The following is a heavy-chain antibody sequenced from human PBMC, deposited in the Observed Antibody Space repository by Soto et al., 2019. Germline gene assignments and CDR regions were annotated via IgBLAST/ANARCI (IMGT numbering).Heavy chain of an antibody. CDR3: ARADSSGYTALDY. V-gene: IGHV4-30-2*01. J-gene: IGHJ4*02. CDR2: IYHSGST. CDR1: GGSISSGDYY. Sequence: SETLSLTCTVSGGSISSGDYYWSWIRQPPGKGLEWIGYIYHSGSTYYNPSLKSRVTISVDRSKNQFSLKLSSVTAADTAVYYCARADSSGYTALDYWGQGTLVTVSS. D-gene: IGHD3-22*01.